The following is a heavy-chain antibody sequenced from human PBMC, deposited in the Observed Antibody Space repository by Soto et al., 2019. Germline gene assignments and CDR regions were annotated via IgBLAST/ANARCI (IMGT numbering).Heavy chain of an antibody. D-gene: IGHD2-15*01. V-gene: IGHV3-23*01. Sequence: EVQLLESGGGLVQPGGSLRLSCAASGFTFSSYAMSWVRQAPGKGLEWVSAISGSGGSTYYADSVKGRFTISRDNSKNTLYLQMNSLRAEDTAVYYCAKDSPNESSRYCSGGSCPTTFDPWGQGTLVTVSS. CDR2: ISGSGGST. J-gene: IGHJ5*02. CDR1: GFTFSSYA. CDR3: AKDSPNESSRYCSGGSCPTTFDP.